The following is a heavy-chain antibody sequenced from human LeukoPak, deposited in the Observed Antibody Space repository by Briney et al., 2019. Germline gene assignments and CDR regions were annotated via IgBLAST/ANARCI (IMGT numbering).Heavy chain of an antibody. CDR2: INHSGST. Sequence: PSDTLTLICSLYGGPFSGCYWRWLRQPPGKGLEWLGEINHSGSTNYNPSLKSRVNILVDKFKNQFSLKLSSVTAADTAVYYCPKTTYYYDSSGYGFGYWGQGTLVTVSS. J-gene: IGHJ4*02. D-gene: IGHD3-22*01. CDR1: GGPFSGCY. CDR3: PKTTYYYDSSGYGFGY. V-gene: IGHV4-34*01.